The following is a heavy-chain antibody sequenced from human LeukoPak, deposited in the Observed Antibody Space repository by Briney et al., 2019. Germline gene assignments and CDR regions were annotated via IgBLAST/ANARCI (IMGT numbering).Heavy chain of an antibody. V-gene: IGHV3-30*02. CDR3: AKDAVNCSGTSCSYGMDV. CDR2: IWNDGSDD. CDR1: GFSFSSYG. J-gene: IGHJ6*01. D-gene: IGHD2-2*01. Sequence: GGSLRLSCAASGFSFSSYGMHWVRQAPGKGLEWVAVIWNDGSDDYYKDSVKGRFTTSRDNSKNTVSLQMHSLRPEDTAVYSCAKDAVNCSGTSCSYGMDVWGQGTTATVSS.